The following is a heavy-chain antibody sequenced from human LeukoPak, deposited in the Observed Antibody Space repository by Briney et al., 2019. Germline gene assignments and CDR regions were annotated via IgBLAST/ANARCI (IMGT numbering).Heavy chain of an antibody. J-gene: IGHJ6*02. Sequence: GGSLRLSCVASGFTFSSYWMHWVRQTPEKGLVWVSRIDTDGSSTIYADSVKGRFTISRDNAKNTLYLQMNSLRVEDTAVYYCARDRSSFNGMDVWGQGTTVTVSS. CDR1: GFTFSSYW. V-gene: IGHV3-74*01. CDR2: IDTDGSST. CDR3: ARDRSSFNGMDV.